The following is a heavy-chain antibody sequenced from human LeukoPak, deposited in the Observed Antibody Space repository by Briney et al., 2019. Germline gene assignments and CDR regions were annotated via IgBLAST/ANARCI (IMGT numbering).Heavy chain of an antibody. J-gene: IGHJ5*01. CDR1: GFTFSSYA. D-gene: IGHD6-19*01. V-gene: IGHV3-23*01. Sequence: WGSLRLSCAASGFTFSSYAMSWVRQAPGKGLEWVSAISGSGGSTFYADSVKGRFTISRDNSKNTLYLQMNSLRAEDTAVYYCAKDGHSSGWYPGWFDPWGQGTLVTVSS. CDR2: ISGSGGST. CDR3: AKDGHSSGWYPGWFDP.